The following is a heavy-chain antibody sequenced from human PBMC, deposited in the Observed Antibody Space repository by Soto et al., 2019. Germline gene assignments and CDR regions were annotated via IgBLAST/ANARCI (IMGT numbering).Heavy chain of an antibody. D-gene: IGHD3-3*01. CDR3: ASTSTKYDFWSGYYLYENWFDP. CDR1: GGSISSYY. Sequence: TLSLTCTVSGGSISSYYWSWIRQPPGKGLEWIGYIYYSGSTNYNPSLKSRVTISVDTSKNQFSLKLSSVTAADTAVYYCASTSTKYDFWSGYYLYENWFDPWGQGTLVTVSS. J-gene: IGHJ5*02. V-gene: IGHV4-59*01. CDR2: IYYSGST.